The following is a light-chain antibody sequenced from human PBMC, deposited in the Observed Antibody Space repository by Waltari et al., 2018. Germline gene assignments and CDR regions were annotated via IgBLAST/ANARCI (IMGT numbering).Light chain of an antibody. V-gene: IGKV3-20*01. CDR1: QSIGGY. Sequence: EIVLTQSPDTLSLSPGERATLPCRASQSIGGYLVWYQQKPGQAPRLLIYGASTRASGIPDRFSGSGSGTDFSLTISRLEPEDFAVYHCQKHDRLPATFGQGTKVEIK. J-gene: IGKJ1*01. CDR3: QKHDRLPAT. CDR2: GAS.